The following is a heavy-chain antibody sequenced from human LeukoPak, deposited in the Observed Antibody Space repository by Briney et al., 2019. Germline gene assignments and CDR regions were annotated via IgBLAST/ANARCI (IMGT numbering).Heavy chain of an antibody. CDR1: GYSISSGYY. Sequence: PSETLSLTCTVSGYSISSGYYWGWIRQPPGKGLEWIGSIYHSGSTYYNPSLKSRVTISVDTSKNQFSLKLSSVTAADTAVYYCARGAYFDWLYRLDYWGQGTLVTVSS. CDR3: ARGAYFDWLYRLDY. J-gene: IGHJ4*02. V-gene: IGHV4-38-2*02. D-gene: IGHD3-9*01. CDR2: IYHSGST.